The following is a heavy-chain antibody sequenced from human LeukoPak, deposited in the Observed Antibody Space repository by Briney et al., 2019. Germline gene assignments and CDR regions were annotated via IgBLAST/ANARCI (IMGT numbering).Heavy chain of an antibody. Sequence: GASVKVSCKASGYTFTSYDINWVRQATGQGLEWMGWMNPNSGNTGYAQKFQGRVTMTRNTSISTAYMELGSLRSEDTAVYYCARGMDTAMVYNWFDPWGQGTLVTVSS. CDR2: MNPNSGNT. CDR1: GYTFTSYD. V-gene: IGHV1-8*01. J-gene: IGHJ5*02. D-gene: IGHD5-18*01. CDR3: ARGMDTAMVYNWFDP.